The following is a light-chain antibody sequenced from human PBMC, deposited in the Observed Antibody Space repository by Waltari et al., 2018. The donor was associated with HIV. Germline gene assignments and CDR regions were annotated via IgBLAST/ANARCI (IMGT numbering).Light chain of an antibody. Sequence: QSVLPQPPSASGTPGPRVTISCSGSRSNIGRKYVYSFQQVPGTAPNLLIYRNDQRPSGVPDRFSGSKSGTSASLAISGLRSEDEADYYCAVWDDSLSGWVFGGGTKLTVL. J-gene: IGLJ3*02. V-gene: IGLV1-47*01. CDR3: AVWDDSLSGWV. CDR2: RND. CDR1: RSNIGRKY.